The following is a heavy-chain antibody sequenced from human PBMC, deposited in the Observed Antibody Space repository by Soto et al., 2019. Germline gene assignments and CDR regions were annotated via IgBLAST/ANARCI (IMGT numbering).Heavy chain of an antibody. D-gene: IGHD7-27*01. CDR3: VKRGRNWGAFDF. J-gene: IGHJ3*01. CDR2: IGGTDGDSDGVP. CDR1: GFILNNYA. Sequence: VQLLESGGDLVQPGGSLRLSCVASGFILNNYAMSWVRQAPGKGLEWVSTIGGTDGDSDGVPWYEDSVKGRFTISGDSFANTLFLHMDKFRDEDSALYYCVKRGRNWGAFDFWGQGTTVVVSS. V-gene: IGHV3-23*01.